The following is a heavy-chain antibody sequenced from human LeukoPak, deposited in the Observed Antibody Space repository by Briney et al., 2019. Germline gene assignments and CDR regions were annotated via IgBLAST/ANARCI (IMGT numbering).Heavy chain of an antibody. V-gene: IGHV4-4*07. D-gene: IGHD6-13*01. Sequence: SETLSLTCTVSGGSISSYYWSWIRQPAGKGLEWIGRIYTSGSTNYNPSLKSRVTMSVDTSKNQFSLKLSSVTAADTAVYYCARAHYDPIAAAPAYNWFDPWGQGTLVTVSS. J-gene: IGHJ5*02. CDR1: GGSISSYY. CDR3: ARAHYDPIAAAPAYNWFDP. CDR2: IYTSGST.